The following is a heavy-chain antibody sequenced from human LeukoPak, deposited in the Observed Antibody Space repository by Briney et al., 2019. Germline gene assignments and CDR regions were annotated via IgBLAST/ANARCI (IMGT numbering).Heavy chain of an antibody. J-gene: IGHJ4*02. V-gene: IGHV4-39*07. CDR1: GFSLSTSGVG. Sequence: SGPTLVNPTQTLTLTCTFSGFSLSTSGVGVGWIRQPPGKGLEWIGEINHSGSTNYNPSLKSRVTISVDTSKNQFSLKLSSVTAADTAVYYCARFLAVICGFDYWGQGTLVTVSS. CDR3: ARFLAVICGFDY. D-gene: IGHD2-21*01. CDR2: INHSGST.